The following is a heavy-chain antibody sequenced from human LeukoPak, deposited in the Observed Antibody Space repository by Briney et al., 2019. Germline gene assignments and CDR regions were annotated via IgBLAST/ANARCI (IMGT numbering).Heavy chain of an antibody. J-gene: IGHJ4*02. CDR3: ARDLPSTSYWELDY. Sequence: GASVKVSCKASGYTFIDYCIHWVRQAPGQGLEWMGRINPNSGGTDFPQNFAQRSQGRVTMSTDTSISTAYMELSGLRSDDTAVYYCARDLPSTSYWELDYWGQGTLVTVSS. D-gene: IGHD2-8*02. CDR2: INPNSGGT. V-gene: IGHV1-2*06. CDR1: GYTFIDYC.